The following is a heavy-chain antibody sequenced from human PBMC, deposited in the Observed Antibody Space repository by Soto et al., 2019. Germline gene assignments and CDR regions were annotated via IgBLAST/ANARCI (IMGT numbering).Heavy chain of an antibody. D-gene: IGHD6-19*01. CDR2: IIPLDGTV. J-gene: IGHJ4*02. Sequence: QVHLVQSGAAVKKPGSSVLVSCKATGGTFCSHALAWVRQVHGQGFEWMGRIIPLDGTVNLGDKFQGRVTMTTDESTGTGYKEVGSQRLEDTAVYFCARAGVAAPYYWDLWGQGIQIIVSS. V-gene: IGHV1-69*05. CDR3: ARAGVAAPYYWDL. CDR1: GGTFCSHA.